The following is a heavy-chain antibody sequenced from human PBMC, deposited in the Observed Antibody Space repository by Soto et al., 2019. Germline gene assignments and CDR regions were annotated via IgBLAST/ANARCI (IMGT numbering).Heavy chain of an antibody. CDR1: GGSFTSTNYF. D-gene: IGHD1-7*01. CDR3: ARPNWNYAGDAFDI. J-gene: IGHJ3*02. V-gene: IGHV4-39*01. Sequence: SETLSLTCTVSGGSFTSTNYFWGWIRQPPGKGLEWIGCIYYSGSTYYSPSLKSRVTISVDTSKNQFSLKLSSVTAADTAVYYRARPNWNYAGDAFDIWGQGTMVTVSS. CDR2: IYYSGST.